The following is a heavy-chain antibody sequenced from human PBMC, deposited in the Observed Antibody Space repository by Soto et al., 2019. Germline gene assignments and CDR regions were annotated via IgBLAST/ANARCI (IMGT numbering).Heavy chain of an antibody. V-gene: IGHV3-23*01. D-gene: IGHD3-10*02. Sequence: EVQLLESGGGLVQPGGSLRLSCAASGFTFSRYAMGWFRQAPGKGLEWVSSLTADGGSTYYVDSVKGRFTISRDNSKNWLYRQMNSRRAEDTAGWYCAKDPLCYDGANNWGQENLVTISP. CDR2: LTADGGST. CDR1: GFTFSRYA. CDR3: AKDPLCYDGANN. J-gene: IGHJ4*02.